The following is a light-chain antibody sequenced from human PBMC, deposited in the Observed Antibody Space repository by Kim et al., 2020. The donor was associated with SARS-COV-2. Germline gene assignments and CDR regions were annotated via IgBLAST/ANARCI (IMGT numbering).Light chain of an antibody. J-gene: IGKJ4*01. V-gene: IGKV3D-15*01. CDR2: GTS. CDR3: QQYSSWPLT. CDR1: QSISNN. Sequence: VSPGEGATLSCRASQSISNNLAWYLQKAGQAPRLLIYGTSTRATDFPVRFSGSGSGTEFILTITGLQSEDIGVYYCQQYSSWPLTFGGGTKVDIK.